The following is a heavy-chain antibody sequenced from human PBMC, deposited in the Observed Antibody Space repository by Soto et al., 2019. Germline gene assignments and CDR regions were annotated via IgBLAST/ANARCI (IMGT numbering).Heavy chain of an antibody. CDR1: GFTFTSSA. V-gene: IGHV1-58*01. CDR2: IVVGSGNT. D-gene: IGHD6-6*01. J-gene: IGHJ6*02. Sequence: SVKVSCKASGFTFTSSAVQWVRQARGQRLEWIGWIVVGSGNTNYAQKFQERVTITRDMSTSTAYMEMSSLRSEDTAVYYCAADGISQLIRMDVWGQGTTATVSS. CDR3: AADGISQLIRMDV.